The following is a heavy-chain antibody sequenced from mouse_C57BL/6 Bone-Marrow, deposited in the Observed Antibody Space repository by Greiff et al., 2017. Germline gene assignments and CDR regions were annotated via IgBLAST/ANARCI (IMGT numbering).Heavy chain of an antibody. CDR3: AMPLYFDV. J-gene: IGHJ1*03. D-gene: IGHD6-1*01. V-gene: IGHV5-17*01. CDR2: ISSGGSTI. Sequence: EVQLVESGGGLVKPGGSLKLSCAASGFTFSDYGMHWVRQAPEKGLEWVAYISSGGSTIYYADKVKGRFTISRDNAKNTLFLQMTSLRSEDTAMYYCAMPLYFDVWGTGTTVTVSS. CDR1: GFTFSDYG.